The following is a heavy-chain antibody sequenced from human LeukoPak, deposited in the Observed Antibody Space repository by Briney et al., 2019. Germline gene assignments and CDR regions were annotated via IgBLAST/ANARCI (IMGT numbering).Heavy chain of an antibody. CDR1: GFTFSSYG. J-gene: IGHJ4*02. Sequence: GGSLRLSCAASGFTFSSYGMHWVRQAPGKGLEWVAFIRYDGSNKYYADSVKGRFTISRDNSKNTLYLQMNSLRAENTAVYYCSSILDYYGSGEMGNWGQGTLVTVSS. CDR3: SSILDYYGSGEMGN. V-gene: IGHV3-30*02. D-gene: IGHD3-10*01. CDR2: IRYDGSNK.